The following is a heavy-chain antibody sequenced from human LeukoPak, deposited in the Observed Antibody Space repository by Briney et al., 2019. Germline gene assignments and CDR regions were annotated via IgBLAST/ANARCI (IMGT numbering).Heavy chain of an antibody. D-gene: IGHD3-10*01. J-gene: IGHJ4*02. CDR3: AGSWFYRDYFEY. V-gene: IGHV3-30*03. CDR1: GFPFSSYG. CDR2: LSYDGSNE. Sequence: GRSLRLSCAASGFPFSSYGMHWVRQAPGKGLEWVAVLSYDGSNEYYAGSVKGRFTISRDNSKHTLYLQMNSLRVEDTAVYYCAGSWFYRDYFEYWGQGTLVTVSS.